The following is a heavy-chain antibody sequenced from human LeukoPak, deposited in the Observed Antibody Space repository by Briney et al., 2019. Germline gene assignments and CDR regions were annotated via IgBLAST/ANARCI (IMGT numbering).Heavy chain of an antibody. J-gene: IGHJ5*02. CDR3: AKGSGSYPRNNWFDP. D-gene: IGHD3-10*01. CDR1: GFTFSSYA. Sequence: GGSLRLSCAASGFTFSSYAMSWVRQAPGKGLEWVSAISGSGGSTYYADSVKGRFTISRDNSKNTLYLQMNSLRAEDTAVYYCAKGSGSYPRNNWFDPRGQGTLVTVSS. CDR2: ISGSGGST. V-gene: IGHV3-23*01.